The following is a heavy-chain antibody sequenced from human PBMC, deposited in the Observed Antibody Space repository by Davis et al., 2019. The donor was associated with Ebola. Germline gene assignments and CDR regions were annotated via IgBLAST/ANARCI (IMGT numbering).Heavy chain of an antibody. CDR1: GFTLSGYW. CDR3: ARAGFGSTWFDC. J-gene: IGHJ5*01. Sequence: PGGSLRLSCAASGFTLSGYWMHWVRQAPGKGLVWVSRINSDGSSTSYADSVKGRFTISRDNAKNTLYLQMNSLRAEDTAVYYCARAGFGSTWFDCWGQGILVTVSS. CDR2: INSDGSST. V-gene: IGHV3-74*01. D-gene: IGHD6-13*01.